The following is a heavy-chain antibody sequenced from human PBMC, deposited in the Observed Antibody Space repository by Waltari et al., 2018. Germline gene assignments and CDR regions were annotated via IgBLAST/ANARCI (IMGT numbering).Heavy chain of an antibody. V-gene: IGHV3-23*04. Sequence: EVQLVESGGGLVQPGGSLRLSCAASGFTFSSYAMTWVRQAPGKGLEWVSAISGSGGSTYYADAVKGRFTISRDNSKNTLYLQMNSLRAEDTAVYYCAKVSREWLVRPYFQHWGQGTLVTVSS. J-gene: IGHJ1*01. CDR3: AKVSREWLVRPYFQH. CDR2: ISGSGGST. D-gene: IGHD6-19*01. CDR1: GFTFSSYA.